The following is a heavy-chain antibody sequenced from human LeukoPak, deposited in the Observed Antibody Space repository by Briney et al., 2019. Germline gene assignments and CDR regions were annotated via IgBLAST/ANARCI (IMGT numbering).Heavy chain of an antibody. J-gene: IGHJ4*02. CDR1: GFTFSSYA. V-gene: IGHV3-23*01. CDR3: AKDNEITYYDILTGLWYFDY. CDR2: ISGGGGST. Sequence: GGSLRLSCAASGFTFSSYAMSWVRQAPGKGLEWVSAISGGGGSTYYADSVKGRFTISRDNSKNTLYLQMNSLRAEDTAVYYCAKDNEITYYDILTGLWYFDYWGQGTLVTVSS. D-gene: IGHD3-9*01.